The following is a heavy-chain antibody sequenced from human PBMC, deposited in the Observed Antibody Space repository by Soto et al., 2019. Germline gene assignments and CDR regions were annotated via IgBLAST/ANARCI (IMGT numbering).Heavy chain of an antibody. V-gene: IGHV4-34*01. CDR2: INISGST. CDR3: SRAVSGGRSDV. CDR1: GGSFIGYY. D-gene: IGHD2-15*01. Sequence: QVQLQQWGAGLLKPSETLSLTCAVSGGSFIGYYWSWIRQPPGKGLEWIGEINISGSTNYNPSLKSLVTISVDTSKNQFSRKLSSVTAADTAVYYCSRAVSGGRSDVWGKGTTVTVSS. J-gene: IGHJ6*04.